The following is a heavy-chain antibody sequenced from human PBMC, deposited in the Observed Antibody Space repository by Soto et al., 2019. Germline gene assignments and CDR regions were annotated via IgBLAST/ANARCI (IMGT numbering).Heavy chain of an antibody. CDR1: GGTFSSYT. Sequence: QVQLVQSGAEVKKPGSSVKVSCKASGGTFSSYTISWVRQAPGQGLEWMGRIIPILGIANYAQKFQGRVTITADKSPRTAYMELSSQRSEDTAVYYCARDPGGSCSPGYAFDIWGQGTMVTVSS. V-gene: IGHV1-69*08. CDR2: IIPILGIA. D-gene: IGHD2-15*01. CDR3: ARDPGGSCSPGYAFDI. J-gene: IGHJ3*02.